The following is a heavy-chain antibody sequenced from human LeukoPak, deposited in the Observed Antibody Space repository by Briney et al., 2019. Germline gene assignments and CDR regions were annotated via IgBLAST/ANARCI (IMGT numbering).Heavy chain of an antibody. Sequence: SETLSLTCTVSGGSISSYYWSWIRQLPGKGLEWIGYIYYSGSTNYNPSLKSRVTISVDTSKNQFSLKLSSVTAADTAVYYCARGLRPGISFDYWGQGTLVTVSS. CDR1: GGSISSYY. CDR2: IYYSGST. J-gene: IGHJ4*02. CDR3: ARGLRPGISFDY. V-gene: IGHV4-59*01. D-gene: IGHD1-14*01.